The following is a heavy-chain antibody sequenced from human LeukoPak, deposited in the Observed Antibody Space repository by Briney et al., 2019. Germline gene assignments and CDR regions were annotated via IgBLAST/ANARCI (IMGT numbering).Heavy chain of an antibody. CDR1: GYIFTDYG. D-gene: IGHD3-10*01. J-gene: IGHJ5*02. CDR2: ISGYNGNT. Sequence: ASVKVSCKASGYIFTDYGITWVRQAPGQGLEWMGWISGYNGNTKYAQKLQGRVTMTTDTSTSTAYMELSSLRSEDTAVYYCAPGGSGKRKNWFDPWGQGTLVTVSS. CDR3: APGGSGKRKNWFDP. V-gene: IGHV1-18*01.